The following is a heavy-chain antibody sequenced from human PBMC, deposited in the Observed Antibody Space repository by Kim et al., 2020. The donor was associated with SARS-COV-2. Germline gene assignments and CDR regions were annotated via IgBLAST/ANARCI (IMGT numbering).Heavy chain of an antibody. Sequence: SETLSLTCTVSGGSISSYYWSWIRQPPGKGLEWIGYIYYSGSTNYNPSLKSRVTISVDTSKNQFSLKLSSVTAADTAVYYCARHSLLRNYYYYGMDVWGQGTTVTVSS. V-gene: IGHV4-59*08. CDR2: IYYSGST. J-gene: IGHJ6*02. CDR1: GGSISSYY. CDR3: ARHSLLRNYYYYGMDV. D-gene: IGHD3-16*01.